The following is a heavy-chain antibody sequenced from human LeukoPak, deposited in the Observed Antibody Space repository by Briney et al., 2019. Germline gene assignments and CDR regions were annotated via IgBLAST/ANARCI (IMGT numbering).Heavy chain of an antibody. V-gene: IGHV3-30*18. D-gene: IGHD2-15*01. Sequence: PGGSLRLSCAASGFTFYSYGMHWVRQAPGKGLEWVAVISHDGSNIHYGDYVKGRFTISRDNSKNTLYLQMNSLRAEDTAVYYCAKDPYRVVVATGNYLDPWGQGTLVTVSS. CDR1: GFTFYSYG. CDR3: AKDPYRVVVATGNYLDP. J-gene: IGHJ5*02. CDR2: ISHDGSNI.